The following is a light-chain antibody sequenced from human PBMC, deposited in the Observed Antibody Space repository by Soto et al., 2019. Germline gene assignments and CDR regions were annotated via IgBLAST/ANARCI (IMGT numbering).Light chain of an antibody. CDR3: ASYAGSNTYV. Sequence: QSALTQPASVSGSPGQSITISCTGTSGDVGTYNLVSWYQHHPGKAPKLMIYEGDKRPSGVSNRFSGPKSGNTASLTIFGLQAEDEADYHCASYAGSNTYVFGSGTKLTVL. CDR2: EGD. J-gene: IGLJ1*01. V-gene: IGLV2-23*01. CDR1: SGDVGTYNL.